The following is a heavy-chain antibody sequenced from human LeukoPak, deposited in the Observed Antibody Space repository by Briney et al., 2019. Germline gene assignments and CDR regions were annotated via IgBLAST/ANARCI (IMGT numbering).Heavy chain of an antibody. CDR2: ILVGSGNA. D-gene: IGHD6-6*01. CDR3: ASDPPYTGSSAW. Sequence: GASVKVSCKASGFTFTSTAVQWVRQARGQRLEWIGWILVGSGNANYAQMFQERVTLTWDVSTSTAYMVLSSLRSEDTAIYYCASDPPYTGSSAWWGQGTLVTVSS. V-gene: IGHV1-58*01. J-gene: IGHJ4*02. CDR1: GFTFTSTA.